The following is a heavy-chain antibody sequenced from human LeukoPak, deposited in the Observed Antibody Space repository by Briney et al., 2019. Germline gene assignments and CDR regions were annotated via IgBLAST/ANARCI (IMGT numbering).Heavy chain of an antibody. J-gene: IGHJ4*02. D-gene: IGHD6-19*01. V-gene: IGHV4-34*01. Sequence: SETLSLTCAVYGGSFSGYYWSWSRQPPGKGLEWIGEINHSGSTNYNPSLKSRVTISVDTSKNQFSLKLSSVTAADTAVYYCARGRSSSGYDYWGQGTLVTVSS. CDR1: GGSFSGYY. CDR3: ARGRSSSGYDY. CDR2: INHSGST.